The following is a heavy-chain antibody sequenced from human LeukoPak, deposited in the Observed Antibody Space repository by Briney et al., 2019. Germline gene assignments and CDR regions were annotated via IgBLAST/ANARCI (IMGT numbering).Heavy chain of an antibody. J-gene: IGHJ4*02. CDR1: GFTFSSYA. CDR2: ISGSGGST. V-gene: IGHV3-23*01. Sequence: GGSLRLSCAASGFTFSSYAMSWVRQAPGKGLEWVSAISGSGGSTYYADSVKGRFTISRDNSKNTLYLQMNSLRAEDTAVYYCAKSRGIGDSSGYYFRTYYFDYWGQGLLVTVSS. D-gene: IGHD3-22*01. CDR3: AKSRGIGDSSGYYFRTYYFDY.